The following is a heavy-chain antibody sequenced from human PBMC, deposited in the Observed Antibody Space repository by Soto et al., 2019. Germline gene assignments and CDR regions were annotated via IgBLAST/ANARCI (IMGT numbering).Heavy chain of an antibody. V-gene: IGHV4-59*01. J-gene: IGHJ3*02. CDR3: XXXXXXXXXXXFAFDI. Sequence: QVQLQESGPRLVKPSETLSLTCTVSGGSISHFYWSWIRQPPGKGLEWLGYIYDSGSTNYNPSLKSRVTMSMDRSQALFSLNLSSVTAADTAVYFXXXXXXXXXXXXFAFDIWGHGTMVTVSS. CDR1: GGSISHFY. CDR2: IYDSGST.